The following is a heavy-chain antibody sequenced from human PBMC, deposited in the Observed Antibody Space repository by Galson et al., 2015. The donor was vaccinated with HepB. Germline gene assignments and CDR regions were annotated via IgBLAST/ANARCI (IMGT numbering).Heavy chain of an antibody. CDR2: IIPILGIA. D-gene: IGHD6-19*01. CDR1: GGTFSSYA. V-gene: IGHV1-69*04. J-gene: IGHJ4*02. Sequence: SVKVSCKASGGTFSSYAISWVRQAPGQGLEWMGRIIPILGIANYAQKFQGRVTITADKSTSTAYMELSSLRSEDTAVYYCARESAYSSDFDYWGQGTLVTVSS. CDR3: ARESAYSSDFDY.